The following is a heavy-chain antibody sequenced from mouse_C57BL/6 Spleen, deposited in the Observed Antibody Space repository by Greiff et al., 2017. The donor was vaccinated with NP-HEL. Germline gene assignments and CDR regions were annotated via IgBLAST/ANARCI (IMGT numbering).Heavy chain of an antibody. V-gene: IGHV3-6*01. CDR1: GYSITSGYY. D-gene: IGHD1-1*01. CDR2: ISYDGSN. CDR3: ARADYGYAMDY. Sequence: EVKLMESGPGLVKPSQSLSLTCSVTGYSITSGYYWNWIRQFPGNKLEWMGYISYDGSNNYNPSLKNRISITRDTSKNQFFLKLNSVTTEDTATYYCARADYGYAMDYWGQGTSVTVSS. J-gene: IGHJ4*01.